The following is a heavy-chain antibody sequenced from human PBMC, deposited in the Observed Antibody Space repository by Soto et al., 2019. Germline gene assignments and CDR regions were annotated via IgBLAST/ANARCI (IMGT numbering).Heavy chain of an antibody. V-gene: IGHV1-3*01. J-gene: IGHJ4*02. CDR3: ARGLGLYYFDY. D-gene: IGHD1-26*01. Sequence: QVQLVQSGAEVKKPGASVKVYCKASGYTFTSYAMHWVRQAPGQRLEWMGWINAGNGNTKYLQKFQGRVTITRDTSASTAYMELSSLRSADTAVYYCARGLGLYYFDYWGQGTLVTVSS. CDR2: INAGNGNT. CDR1: GYTFTSYA.